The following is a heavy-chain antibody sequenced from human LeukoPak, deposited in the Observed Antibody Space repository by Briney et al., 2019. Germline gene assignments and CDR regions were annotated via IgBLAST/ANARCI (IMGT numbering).Heavy chain of an antibody. CDR2: ISAYNGNT. CDR1: GYTSTSYG. V-gene: IGHV1-18*01. D-gene: IGHD2-2*02. CDR3: ARADCSSTSCYIFDY. J-gene: IGHJ4*02. Sequence: ASVKVSCKASGYTSTSYGISWVRQAPGQGLEWMGWISAYNGNTNYAQKLQGRVTMTTDTSTSTAYMELRSLRSDDTAVYYCARADCSSTSCYIFDYWGQGTLVTVSS.